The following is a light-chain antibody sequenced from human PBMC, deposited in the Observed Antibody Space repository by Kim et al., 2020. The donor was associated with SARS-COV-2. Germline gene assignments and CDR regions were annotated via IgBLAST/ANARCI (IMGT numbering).Light chain of an antibody. J-gene: IGLJ3*02. Sequence: PGQSFTISCTGTNSDIGAYNYVSWYQQHPGKAPKLMIYEVSRRPSGVPDRFSGSKSGNTASLTVSGLQAEDEADYFCSSYAGSNTLFGGGTQLTVL. CDR3: SSYAGSNTL. V-gene: IGLV2-8*01. CDR2: EVS. CDR1: NSDIGAYNY.